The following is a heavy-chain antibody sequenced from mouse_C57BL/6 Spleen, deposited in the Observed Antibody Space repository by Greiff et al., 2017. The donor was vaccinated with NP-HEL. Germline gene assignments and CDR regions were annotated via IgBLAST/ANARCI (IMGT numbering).Heavy chain of an antibody. V-gene: IGHV10-1*01. CDR1: GFSFNTYA. J-gene: IGHJ2*01. CDR2: IRSKSNNYAT. Sequence: EVQGVESGGGLVQPKGSLKLSCAASGFSFNTYAMNWVRQAPGKGLEWVARIRSKSNNYATYYADSVKDRFTISRDDSESMLYLQMNNLKTEDTAMYYCVREDYYGSSYAYWGQGTTLTVSS. CDR3: VREDYYGSSYAY. D-gene: IGHD1-1*01.